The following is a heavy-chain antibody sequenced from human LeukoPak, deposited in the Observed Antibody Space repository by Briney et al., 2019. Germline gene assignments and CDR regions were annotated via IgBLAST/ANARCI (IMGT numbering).Heavy chain of an antibody. CDR1: GGSISSGSYY. CDR3: ARELRFLEWLSFKVHDP. D-gene: IGHD3-3*01. J-gene: IGHJ5*02. CDR2: IYTSGST. V-gene: IGHV4-61*02. Sequence: SETLSLTCTVSGGSISSGSYYWSWIRQPAGKGLEWIGRIYTSGSTNYNPSLKSRVTISVDTSKNQFSLKLSSVTAADTAVYYCARELRFLEWLSFKVHDPWGQGTLVTVSS.